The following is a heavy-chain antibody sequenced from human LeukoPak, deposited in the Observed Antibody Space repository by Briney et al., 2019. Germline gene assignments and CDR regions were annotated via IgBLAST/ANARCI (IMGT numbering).Heavy chain of an antibody. CDR3: ARDLGYYDSSGYS. D-gene: IGHD3-22*01. Sequence: ASVKVSCKASGYTFTSYGISSVRQAPGQGLEWMGWISAYNGNTNYAQKLQPRVTMTTDTSTSTAYMELRSLRSGDTSVYYCARDLGYYDSSGYSWGQGTLVTVSS. J-gene: IGHJ4*02. CDR1: GYTFTSYG. CDR2: ISAYNGNT. V-gene: IGHV1-18*01.